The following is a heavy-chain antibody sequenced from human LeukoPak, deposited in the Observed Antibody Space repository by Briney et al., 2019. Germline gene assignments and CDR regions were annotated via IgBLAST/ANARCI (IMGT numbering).Heavy chain of an antibody. CDR3: ARATIQTTAAAAPDP. CDR1: GYTFTNYY. V-gene: IGHV1-46*01. CDR2: INPSGGST. Sequence: ASVKVSCKASGYTFTNYYMHWVRQAPGQGLEGLGIINPSGGSTSYAQKFQGRVTMTRDTSTSTVYMDLSSLRSEDTAVYYCARATIQTTAAAAPDPWGQGTLVTVSS. J-gene: IGHJ5*02. D-gene: IGHD2-2*01.